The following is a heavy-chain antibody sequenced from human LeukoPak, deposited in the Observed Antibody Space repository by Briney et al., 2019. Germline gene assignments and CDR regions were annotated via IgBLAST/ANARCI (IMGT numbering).Heavy chain of an antibody. V-gene: IGHV4-4*02. D-gene: IGHD3-10*01. J-gene: IGHJ6*02. CDR3: ARTSPDHIWFGELIVGRYGMDV. CDR1: GGSISSTNW. CDR2: ISHSGST. Sequence: PSGTLSLTCAVSGGSISSTNWWSWVRQPPGKGLEWIGEISHSGSTNYNPSLKSRVTISVDKSKNQFSLKLSSVTAADTAVYYCARTSPDHIWFGELIVGRYGMDVWGQGTTVTVSS.